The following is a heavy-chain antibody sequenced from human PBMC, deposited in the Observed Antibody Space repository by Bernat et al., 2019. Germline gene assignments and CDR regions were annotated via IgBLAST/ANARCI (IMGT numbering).Heavy chain of an antibody. Sequence: EVKLVESGGGLIQPGGSLRLSCAASGFTFSGDWMHWVRQVPGKGLVWVSRINGAGTITDYADSVKGRFTISRDNAKNTLYLQMNSLRVEDTAVYYCVRSVSGAAGFFDYWGPGSLVTVSS. J-gene: IGHJ4*02. CDR1: GFTFSGDW. CDR2: INGAGTIT. CDR3: VRSVSGAAGFFDY. D-gene: IGHD5/OR15-5a*01. V-gene: IGHV3-74*01.